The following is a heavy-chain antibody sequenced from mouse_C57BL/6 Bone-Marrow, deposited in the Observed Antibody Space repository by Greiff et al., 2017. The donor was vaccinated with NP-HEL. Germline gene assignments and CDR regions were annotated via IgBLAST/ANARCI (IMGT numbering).Heavy chain of an antibody. D-gene: IGHD2-2*01. CDR3: ARGLLWLRRRDYYAMDY. V-gene: IGHV1-64*01. CDR1: GYTFTSYW. Sequence: QVQLQQPGAELVKPGASVKLSCKASGYTFTSYWMHWVKQRPGQGLEWIGMIHPNSGSTNYNEKFKSKATLTVDKSSSTAYMQLSSLTSEDSAVSYCARGLLWLRRRDYYAMDYWGQGTSVTVSS. J-gene: IGHJ4*01. CDR2: IHPNSGST.